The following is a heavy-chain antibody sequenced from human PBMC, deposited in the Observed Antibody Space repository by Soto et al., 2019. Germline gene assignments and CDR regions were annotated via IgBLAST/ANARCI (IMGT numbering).Heavy chain of an antibody. V-gene: IGHV1-69*06. Sequence: SVKVSCKASGGTFSSYAISWVRQAPGQGLEWMGGIIPIFGTANYAQKFQGRVTITADKSTSTAYMELSSLRSEDTAVYYCARAGIVVVPAASRSPTQALGVWGQGTTVTVSS. CDR1: GGTFSSYA. D-gene: IGHD2-2*01. CDR3: ARAGIVVVPAASRSPTQALGV. CDR2: IIPIFGTA. J-gene: IGHJ6*02.